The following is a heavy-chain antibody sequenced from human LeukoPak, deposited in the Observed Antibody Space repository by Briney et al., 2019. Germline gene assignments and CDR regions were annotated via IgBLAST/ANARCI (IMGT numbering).Heavy chain of an antibody. CDR3: ARRPTQYDCFDP. J-gene: IGHJ5*02. V-gene: IGHV6-1*01. CDR1: GDSVSSNSVT. D-gene: IGHD2-2*01. CDR2: TYYRSTWYN. Sequence: SQTLSLTCAISGDSVSSNSVTWNWIRQSPSRGLEWLGRTYYRSTWYNDYAVSVRGRITVNPDTSKNQFSLHLNSVTPEDTAVYYCARRPTQYDCFDPWGQGILVTVSS.